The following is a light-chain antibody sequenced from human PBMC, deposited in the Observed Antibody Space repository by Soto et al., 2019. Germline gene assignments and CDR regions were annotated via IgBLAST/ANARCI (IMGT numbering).Light chain of an antibody. Sequence: EIVLTHSPGTLSLSPGERATLSFSASQSVSSSYLAWYQQKPGQAPRLLIYGASTRATGIPARFSGSGSGTQFTLTISSLQPDDFATYYCQQYNTYSTFGQGTKVDI. CDR1: QSVSSSY. V-gene: IGKV3-20*01. J-gene: IGKJ1*01. CDR3: QQYNTYST. CDR2: GAS.